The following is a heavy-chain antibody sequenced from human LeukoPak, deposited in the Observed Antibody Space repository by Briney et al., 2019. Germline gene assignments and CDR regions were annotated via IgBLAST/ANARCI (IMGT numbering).Heavy chain of an antibody. V-gene: IGHV4-59*08. CDR1: GGSISSYY. D-gene: IGHD6-6*01. J-gene: IGHJ3*02. Sequence: SETLSLTCTVSGGSISSYYWSWIRQPPGKGLEGIGEIYYSGSTNYNPSLKGRVTISVDTSKNQLSLRLSSVNAADTAVYYCARLSVHYAFDIWGQGTMVTVSS. CDR3: ARLSVHYAFDI. CDR2: IYYSGST.